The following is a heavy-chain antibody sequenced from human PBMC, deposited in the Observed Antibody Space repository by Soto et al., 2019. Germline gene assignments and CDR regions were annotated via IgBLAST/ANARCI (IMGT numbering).Heavy chain of an antibody. CDR3: ARDTVYFDWLFPLDAFDI. J-gene: IGHJ3*02. CDR1: GYSFTSYW. Sequence: PGESLKISCKGSGYSFTSYWIGWVRQMPGQGLEWMGWISAYNGNTNYAQKLQGRVTMTTDTSTSTAYMELRSLRSDDTAVYYCARDTVYFDWLFPLDAFDIWGQGTMVTVSS. CDR2: ISAYNGNT. V-gene: IGHV1-18*04. D-gene: IGHD3-9*01.